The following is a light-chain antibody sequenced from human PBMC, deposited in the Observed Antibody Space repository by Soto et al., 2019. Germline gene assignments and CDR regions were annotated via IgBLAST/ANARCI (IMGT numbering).Light chain of an antibody. CDR2: WAS. CDR3: QQYYSNPPT. J-gene: IGKJ4*01. Sequence: DIVMTQSPDSLAVSLGERATINCKSSQSVFYSSNNNNFLAWYQQKPGQPPKLLIYWASTRKSGVPDRFSASGAVADFTLTISSLQAEDVAIYYCQQYYSNPPTFGGGTKVEIK. CDR1: QSVFYSSNNNNF. V-gene: IGKV4-1*01.